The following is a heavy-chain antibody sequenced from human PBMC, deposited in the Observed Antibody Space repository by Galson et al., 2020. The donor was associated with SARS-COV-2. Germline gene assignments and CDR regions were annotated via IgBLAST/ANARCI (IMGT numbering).Heavy chain of an antibody. CDR3: ARGGAQISWDNWNDGERRWSNSIDY. V-gene: IGHV4-61*01. J-gene: IGHJ4*02. CDR1: GGSVSSGSYY. Sequence: SETLSLTCTVSGGSVSSGSYYWSWIRQPPGKGLEWIGYIYYSGSTNYNPSLKSRVTISVDTSKNQFSLKLSSVTAADTAVYYCARGGAQISWDNWNDGERRWSNSIDYWGQGTLVTVSS. CDR2: IYYSGST. D-gene: IGHD1-1*01.